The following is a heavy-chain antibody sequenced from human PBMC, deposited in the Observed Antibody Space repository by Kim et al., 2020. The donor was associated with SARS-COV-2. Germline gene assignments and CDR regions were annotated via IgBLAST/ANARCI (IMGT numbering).Heavy chain of an antibody. J-gene: IGHJ4*02. CDR2: IYYSGST. V-gene: IGHV4-59*08. D-gene: IGHD3-22*01. CDR1: GGSISSYY. CDR3: ARHDDSSLFDY. Sequence: SETLSLTCTVSGGSISSYYWSWIRQPPGKGLEWIGYIYYSGSTNYNPSLKSRVTISVDTSKNQFSLKLSSVTAADTAVYYCARHDDSSLFDYWGQGTLVT.